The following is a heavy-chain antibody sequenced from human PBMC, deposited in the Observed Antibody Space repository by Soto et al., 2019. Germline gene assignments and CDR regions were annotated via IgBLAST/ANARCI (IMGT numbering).Heavy chain of an antibody. Sequence: ASVKVSCKASGYTFTSYAMHWVRQAPGQRLEWMGWINAGNGNTKYSQKFQGRVTITRDTSASTAYMELSSLRYEDTAVYYCARATTSQYFQHWGQGTLVTVSS. D-gene: IGHD1-7*01. CDR1: GYTFTSYA. CDR2: INAGNGNT. CDR3: ARATTSQYFQH. J-gene: IGHJ1*01. V-gene: IGHV1-3*01.